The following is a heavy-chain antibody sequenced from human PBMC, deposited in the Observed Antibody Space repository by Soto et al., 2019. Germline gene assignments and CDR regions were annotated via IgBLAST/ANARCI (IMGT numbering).Heavy chain of an antibody. CDR1: GFTFGDYA. CDR3: TRDDDYGDYLFDY. CDR2: IRSKAYGGTT. D-gene: IGHD4-17*01. Sequence: GGSLRLSCTASGFTFGDYAMSWFRQAPGKGLEWVGFIRSKAYGGTTEYAASVKGRFTISRDDSKSIAYLQMNSLKTEDTAVYYCTRDDDYGDYLFDYWGQGTLVTVSS. V-gene: IGHV3-49*03. J-gene: IGHJ4*02.